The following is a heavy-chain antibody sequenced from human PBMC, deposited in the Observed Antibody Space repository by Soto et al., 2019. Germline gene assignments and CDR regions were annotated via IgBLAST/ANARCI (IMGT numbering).Heavy chain of an antibody. J-gene: IGHJ4*02. CDR1: GFSISTYG. D-gene: IGHD1-1*01. Sequence: GGSLRLSCAASGFSISTYGVTWVRQAPGKGLEWVSGFSGSSGNTYYADSVKGRFTISRDNSKNTVYLQMNSLRAEDTAVYYCARWNGYGDSWGQGTLVTVSS. CDR3: ARWNGYGDS. CDR2: FSGSSGNT. V-gene: IGHV3-23*01.